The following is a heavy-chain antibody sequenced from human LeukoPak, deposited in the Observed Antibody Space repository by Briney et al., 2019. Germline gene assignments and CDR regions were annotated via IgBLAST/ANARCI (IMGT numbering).Heavy chain of an antibody. V-gene: IGHV4-39*01. CDR1: GGSISSSSYY. D-gene: IGHD5-18*01. CDR3: ASAMAEKDIDY. J-gene: IGHJ4*02. Sequence: SETLSLTCTVSGGSISSSSYYWGWIRQPPGKGLEWIGSIYYSGSTYYNPSLKSRVTISVDTSKNQFSLKLSSVTAADTAVYYCASAMAEKDIDYWGQGTLVTVSS. CDR2: IYYSGST.